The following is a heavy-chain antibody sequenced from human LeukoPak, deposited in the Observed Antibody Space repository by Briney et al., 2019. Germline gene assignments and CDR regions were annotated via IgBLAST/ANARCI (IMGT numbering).Heavy chain of an antibody. CDR2: IWYHGSYK. J-gene: IGHJ4*02. D-gene: IGHD6-13*01. CDR3: SRGSSSWYYFDY. CDR1: GFSFSSNG. Sequence: GGSLRLSCAASGFSFSSNGMLWVRQHPARGLVWVIVIWYHGSYKHYDDSVKGRFTISRANSKNSTYLLLNSLRAAAPAAFYFSRGSSSWYYFDYGGQGTLVIVSS. V-gene: IGHV3-33*01.